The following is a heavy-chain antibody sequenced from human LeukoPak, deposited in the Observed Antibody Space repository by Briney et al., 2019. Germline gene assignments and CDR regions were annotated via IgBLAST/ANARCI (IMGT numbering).Heavy chain of an antibody. Sequence: GGSLRLSCAGSGFTFNSPSWMSWVRQAPGKGLEWVAHINADGSRKYYVDSVKGRFTISKDNAKKSLYLEMNSLTAEDTAVYYCARSERWGQGTLVTVSS. CDR2: INADGSRK. V-gene: IGHV3-7*01. CDR1: GFTFNSPSW. CDR3: ARSER. J-gene: IGHJ4*02.